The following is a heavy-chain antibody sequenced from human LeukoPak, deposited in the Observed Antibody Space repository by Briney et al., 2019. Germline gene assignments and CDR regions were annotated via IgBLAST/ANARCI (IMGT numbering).Heavy chain of an antibody. J-gene: IGHJ4*02. CDR3: ARDGDYGSGSYPFDY. D-gene: IGHD3-10*01. V-gene: IGHV1-69*06. Sequence: SVKVSCKASGGTFSSYAINWVRQAPGQGLEWMGGIIPIFGTANYAQKFQGRVTITADKSTSTAYMELSSLRSEDTAVYYCARDGDYGSGSYPFDYWGQGTLVTVSS. CDR2: IIPIFGTA. CDR1: GGTFSSYA.